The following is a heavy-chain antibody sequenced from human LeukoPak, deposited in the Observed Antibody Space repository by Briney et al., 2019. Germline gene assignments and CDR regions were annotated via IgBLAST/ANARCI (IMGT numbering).Heavy chain of an antibody. CDR2: ISAYNGNT. V-gene: IGHV1-18*01. Sequence: ASVTVSCKASGYSFTNYDINWVRQATGQGLEWMGWISAYNGNTNYAQKLQGRVTMTTDTSTSTAYMELRSLRSDDTAVYYCARDPGGVYCSSTSCYRHYYMDVWGKGTTVTVSS. CDR3: ARDPGGVYCSSTSCYRHYYMDV. D-gene: IGHD2-2*01. J-gene: IGHJ6*03. CDR1: GYSFTNYD.